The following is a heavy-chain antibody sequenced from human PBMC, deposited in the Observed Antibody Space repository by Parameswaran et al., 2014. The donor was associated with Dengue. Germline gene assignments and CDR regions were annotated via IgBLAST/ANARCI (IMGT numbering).Heavy chain of an antibody. D-gene: IGHD4-17*01. V-gene: IGHV1-2*02. J-gene: IGHJ4*02. CDR2: INPNSGGT. Sequence: WVRQAPGQGLGWMGWINPNSGGTNYAQKFQGRVTMTRDTSISTAYMELSRLRSDDTAVYYCARAGDGDYPFWFDYWGQGNPGHRLL. CDR3: ARAGDGDYPFWFDY.